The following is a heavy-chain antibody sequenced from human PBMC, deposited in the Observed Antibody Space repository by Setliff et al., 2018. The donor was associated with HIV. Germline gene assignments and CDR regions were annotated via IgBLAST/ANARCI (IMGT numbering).Heavy chain of an antibody. V-gene: IGHV4-61*05. J-gene: IGHJ4*02. Sequence: SETLSLTCTVSGGSISSSVYYWGWIRQPPGKGLEWIGYIYTSGSTNYNPSLKSRVTISVDTSKNQFSLKLSSVTAADTAVYYCARGVYFDYWGQGTLVTVSS. CDR2: IYTSGST. CDR1: GGSISSSVYY. CDR3: ARGVYFDY.